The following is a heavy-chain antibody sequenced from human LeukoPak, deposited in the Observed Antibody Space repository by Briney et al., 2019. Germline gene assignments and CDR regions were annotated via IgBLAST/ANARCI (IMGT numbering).Heavy chain of an antibody. J-gene: IGHJ5*02. Sequence: ASVKVSCKASGYTFTGYYMHWVRQAPGQGLEWMGWINPNSGGTNYAQKFQGRVTMTRNTSISTAYMELSSLRSEDTAVYYCARGRKGYSYGTGFDPWGQGTLVTVSS. D-gene: IGHD5-18*01. V-gene: IGHV1-2*02. CDR1: GYTFTGYY. CDR2: INPNSGGT. CDR3: ARGRKGYSYGTGFDP.